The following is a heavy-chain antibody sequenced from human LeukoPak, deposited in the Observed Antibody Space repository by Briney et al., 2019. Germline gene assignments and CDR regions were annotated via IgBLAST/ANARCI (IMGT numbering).Heavy chain of an antibody. Sequence: QPGGSLRLSCAASGFTFSSYWMSWVRQAPGKGLEWVANIKQDGSEKYYVDSVKGRFTISRDNAKNSLYLQMNSLRAEDTAVYYCARKDYYDFWSGYYNGLDWLDPWGQGTLVTVSS. CDR2: IKQDGSEK. CDR1: GFTFSSYW. V-gene: IGHV3-7*01. J-gene: IGHJ5*02. CDR3: ARKDYYDFWSGYYNGLDWLDP. D-gene: IGHD3-3*01.